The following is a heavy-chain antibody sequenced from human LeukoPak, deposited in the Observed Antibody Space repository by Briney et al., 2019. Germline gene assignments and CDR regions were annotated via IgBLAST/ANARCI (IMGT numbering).Heavy chain of an antibody. J-gene: IGHJ4*02. CDR1: GFTFSSYA. CDR2: ISYDGSNK. Sequence: GGSLRLSCAASGFTFSSYAMHWVRQAPGKGLEWVAVISYDGSNKYYADSVKGRFTISRDNSKNTLYLQMNSLRAVDTAVYYCAKNSRILMVELDYWGQGTLVTVSS. D-gene: IGHD2-8*01. V-gene: IGHV3-30-3*02. CDR3: AKNSRILMVELDY.